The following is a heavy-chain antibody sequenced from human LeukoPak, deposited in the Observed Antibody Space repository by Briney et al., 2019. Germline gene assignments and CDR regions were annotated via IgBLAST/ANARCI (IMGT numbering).Heavy chain of an antibody. CDR2: INPNSGGT. CDR3: ARSIVVVPAAISDLDY. CDR1: GYTFTGYY. D-gene: IGHD2-2*01. J-gene: IGHJ4*02. Sequence: ASAKVSCKASGYTFTGYYMHWVRQAPGQGLEWMGWINPNSGGTNYAQKFQGRVTMTRDTSISTAYMELSRLRSDDTAVYYCARSIVVVPAAISDLDYWGQGTLVTVSS. V-gene: IGHV1-2*02.